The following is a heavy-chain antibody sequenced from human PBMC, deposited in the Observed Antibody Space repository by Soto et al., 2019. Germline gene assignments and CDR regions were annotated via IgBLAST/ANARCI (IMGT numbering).Heavy chain of an antibody. CDR3: AKDLNGSGSFTSYYHYGMDV. Sequence: EVQMLESGGGLVHPGGSLRLSCAASGFTFSNYAMNWVRQAPGKGLEWFSSISGSGRNTYYADSVKGRLTISRDSSKNTLYLQMNSLRVEDTVVYYCAKDLNGSGSFTSYYHYGMDVWGQGTTVTVSS. CDR1: GFTFSNYA. J-gene: IGHJ6*02. CDR2: ISGSGRNT. V-gene: IGHV3-23*01. D-gene: IGHD3-10*01.